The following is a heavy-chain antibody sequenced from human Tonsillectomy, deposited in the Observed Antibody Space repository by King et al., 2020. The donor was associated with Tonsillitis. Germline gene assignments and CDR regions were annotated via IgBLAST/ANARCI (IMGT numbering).Heavy chain of an antibody. Sequence: QLVESGPEVKEPVTSVKVSCKASGFTFTSSAVQWVRQARGLRRYWIGLLLLCRGNTNYAQNFQGRGTITRDMSTSTAYMELSSLRSEDTAVYYCAAVTMIVEAFDIWGQGTMVTVSS. J-gene: IGHJ3*02. V-gene: IGHV1-58*01. CDR3: AAVTMIVEAFDI. CDR2: LLLCRGNT. D-gene: IGHD3-22*01. CDR1: GFTFTSSA.